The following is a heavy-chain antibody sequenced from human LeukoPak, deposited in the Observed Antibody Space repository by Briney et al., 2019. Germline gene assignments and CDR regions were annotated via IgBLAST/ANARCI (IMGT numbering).Heavy chain of an antibody. CDR3: AREGTTTSFDY. CDR2: INWNGGST. Sequence: GGSLRLSCAAFGFTFDDYGMSWVRQAPGKGPEWVSGINWNGGSTGYADSVKGRFTISRDNAKNSLYLQMNSLRAEDTALYYCAREGTTTSFDYWGQGTLVTVSS. CDR1: GFTFDDYG. V-gene: IGHV3-20*04. D-gene: IGHD1-26*01. J-gene: IGHJ4*02.